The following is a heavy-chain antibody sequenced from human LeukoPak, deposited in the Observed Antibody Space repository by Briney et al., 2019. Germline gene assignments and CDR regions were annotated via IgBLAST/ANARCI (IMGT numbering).Heavy chain of an antibody. D-gene: IGHD3-22*01. CDR2: ISYDGSNT. V-gene: IGHV3-30*02. J-gene: IGHJ4*02. CDR3: AKDGSSYYYIYY. CDR1: GFTFNSYG. Sequence: GGSLRLSCAASGFTFNSYGMHWVRQAPGKGLEWLAFISYDGSNTYYADSVKGRFTVSRDDSKSTLYLQMNSLGADDTAVYYCAKDGSSYYYIYYWGQGTLVTVS.